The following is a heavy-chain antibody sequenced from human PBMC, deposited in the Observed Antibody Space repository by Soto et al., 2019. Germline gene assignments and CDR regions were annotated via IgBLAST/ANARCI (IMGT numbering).Heavy chain of an antibody. Sequence: VSCKASEYTFTSYFMHWVRQAPGQGLEWMGIINPSGGSTSYAQKFQGRVTMTRDTSTSTVYMEVSSLRSEDTAVYYCACSSNWRKIFDYWGLGTLVTVSS. CDR2: INPSGGST. CDR1: EYTFTSYF. V-gene: IGHV1-46*01. CDR3: ACSSNWRKIFDY. D-gene: IGHD6-13*01. J-gene: IGHJ4*02.